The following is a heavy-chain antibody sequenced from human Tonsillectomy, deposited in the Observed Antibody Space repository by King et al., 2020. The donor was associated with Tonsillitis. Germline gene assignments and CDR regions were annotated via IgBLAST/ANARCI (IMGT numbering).Heavy chain of an antibody. CDR1: GYTFTSYY. D-gene: IGHD6-19*01. J-gene: IGHJ3*02. V-gene: IGHV1-46*01. CDR2: INPSGGST. CDR3: ARQCLAVAGTSGSDAFDI. Sequence: QLVQSGAEVKKPGASVKVSCKASGYTFTSYYMHWVRQAPGQGLEWMGIINPSGGSTSYAQKFQGRVTMTRDTSTSTVYMELSSLRSEDTAVYYCARQCLAVAGTSGSDAFDIWGQGTMVTVSS.